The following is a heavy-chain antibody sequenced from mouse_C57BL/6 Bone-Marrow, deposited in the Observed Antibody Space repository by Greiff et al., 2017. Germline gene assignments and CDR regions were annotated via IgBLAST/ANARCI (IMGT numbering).Heavy chain of an antibody. V-gene: IGHV5-4*01. CDR1: GFTLSSYA. CDR3: ARTTVVVDFDY. J-gene: IGHJ2*01. D-gene: IGHD1-1*01. Sequence: EVHLVESGGGLVKPGGSLKLSCAASGFTLSSYAMSWVRQTPEKRLEWVATISDGGSYTYYPDNVKGRFTISRDNAKNNLYLQMSHLKSEDTAMYYCARTTVVVDFDYWGQGTTLTVSS. CDR2: ISDGGSYT.